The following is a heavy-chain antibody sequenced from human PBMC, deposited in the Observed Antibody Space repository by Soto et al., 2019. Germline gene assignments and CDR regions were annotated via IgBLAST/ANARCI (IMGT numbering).Heavy chain of an antibody. Sequence: SETLSLTCTVSGGSVTSYYWSCIRQPPGKTLEWIGTIYYSGSTNYNPSLKSRVTISVDTSKNQFSLKLGSVTAADTAVYFCARALYGSGVLDVWGQGTTVTVSS. CDR2: IYYSGST. D-gene: IGHD3-10*01. J-gene: IGHJ6*02. V-gene: IGHV4-59*02. CDR3: ARALYGSGVLDV. CDR1: GGSVTSYY.